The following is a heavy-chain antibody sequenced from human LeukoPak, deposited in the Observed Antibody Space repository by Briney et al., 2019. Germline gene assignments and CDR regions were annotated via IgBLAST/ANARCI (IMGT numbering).Heavy chain of an antibody. CDR1: GGSISSSY. CDR2: IYYSGST. Sequence: SETLSLTCTVSGGSISSSYWSWIRQPPGKGLEWIGYIYYSGSTNYNPSLESRVTISIDTSKNHFSLKLSSVTAADTAVYYCAAESERWLVRTWGQGTLVTASS. D-gene: IGHD6-19*01. V-gene: IGHV4-59*01. J-gene: IGHJ5*02. CDR3: AAESERWLVRT.